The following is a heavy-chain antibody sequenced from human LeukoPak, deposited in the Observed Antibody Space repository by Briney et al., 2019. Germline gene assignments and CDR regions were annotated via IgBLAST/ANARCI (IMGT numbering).Heavy chain of an antibody. Sequence: ASVTVSCTASGYSFTSYGISWVRQAPRQGLEWMGRISVHTGNTNYAQKFQGRVTMTTDTSTSTAYMELRSLRSDDTAVYYCARVRSDSGDFGNYWGQGTLVTVSS. J-gene: IGHJ4*02. V-gene: IGHV1-18*04. CDR1: GYSFTSYG. CDR3: ARVRSDSGDFGNY. D-gene: IGHD4-17*01. CDR2: ISVHTGNT.